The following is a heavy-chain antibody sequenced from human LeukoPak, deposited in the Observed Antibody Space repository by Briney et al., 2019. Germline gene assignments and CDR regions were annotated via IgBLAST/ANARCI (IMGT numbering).Heavy chain of an antibody. CDR3: AREPHCSSTSCYVGYFDY. CDR2: IIPIFGTA. J-gene: IGHJ4*02. Sequence: ASVKVSCKASGGTFSSYAISWVRQAPGQGLEWMGGIIPIFGTANYAQKFQGRVTMTRDTSISTAYMELSSLRSEDTAVYYCAREPHCSSTSCYVGYFDYWGQGTLVTVSS. CDR1: GGTFSSYA. V-gene: IGHV1-69*05. D-gene: IGHD2-2*01.